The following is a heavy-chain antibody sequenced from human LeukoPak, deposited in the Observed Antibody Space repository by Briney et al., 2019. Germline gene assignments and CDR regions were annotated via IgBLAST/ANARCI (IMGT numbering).Heavy chain of an antibody. CDR2: INAGNGNT. D-gene: IGHD3-10*01. Sequence: ASVKVSCKASGYTFTSYAMHWVRQAPGQRLEWMGWINAGNGNTKYSQKFQGRVTITRDTSASTAYMELSSLRSEDTAVYYCATSMVRGVIIRFDYWGQGTLVTVSS. V-gene: IGHV1-3*01. J-gene: IGHJ4*02. CDR3: ATSMVRGVIIRFDY. CDR1: GYTFTSYA.